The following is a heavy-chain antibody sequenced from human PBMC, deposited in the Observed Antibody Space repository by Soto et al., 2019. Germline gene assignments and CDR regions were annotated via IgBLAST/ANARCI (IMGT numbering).Heavy chain of an antibody. J-gene: IGHJ6*02. CDR3: ASLPLANYCYYGMDV. V-gene: IGHV4-4*02. CDR1: GGSISSSNW. CDR2: IYHSGST. Sequence: QVQLQESGPGLVKPSGTLSLTCAVSGGSISSSNWWSWVRQPPGKGLEWIGEIYHSGSTNYNPSLKSRVTISVDKSKNQFALKLSAVTAADTAGYYCASLPLANYCYYGMDVWGQGTTVTVSS.